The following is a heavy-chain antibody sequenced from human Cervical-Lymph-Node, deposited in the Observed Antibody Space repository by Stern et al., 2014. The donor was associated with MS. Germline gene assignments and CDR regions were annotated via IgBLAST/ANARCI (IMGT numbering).Heavy chain of an antibody. CDR3: ARWAYSSGWYNWFDP. D-gene: IGHD3-22*01. V-gene: IGHV4-39*01. Sequence: QLQLQESGPGLVKPSETLSLTCTVSGGSISSSSYYWGWIRQPPGKGLEWIGSIYYSGSTYYNPSLQSRVTIYVYTSQNQFFLKLSSVTAADTAVYYCARWAYSSGWYNWFDPWGQGTLVTVSS. CDR1: GGSISSSSYY. CDR2: IYYSGST. J-gene: IGHJ5*02.